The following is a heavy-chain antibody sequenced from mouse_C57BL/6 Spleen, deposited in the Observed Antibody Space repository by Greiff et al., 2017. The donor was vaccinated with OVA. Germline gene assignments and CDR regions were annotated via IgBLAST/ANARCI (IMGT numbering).Heavy chain of an antibody. CDR1: GFSLSTSGMG. Sequence: QVTLKESGPGILQSSQTLSLTCSFSGFSLSTSGMGVSWIRQPSGKGLEWLAHIYWDDDKRYNPSLKSRLTISKDTSRNQVFLKITSVDTADTATYYCARRGVYDDSYYAMDYWGQGTSVTVSS. CDR3: ARRGVYDDSYYAMDY. D-gene: IGHD2-12*01. V-gene: IGHV8-12*01. J-gene: IGHJ4*01. CDR2: IYWDDDK.